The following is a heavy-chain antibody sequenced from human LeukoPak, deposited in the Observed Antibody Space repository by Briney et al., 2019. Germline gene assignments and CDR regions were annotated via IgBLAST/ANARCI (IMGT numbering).Heavy chain of an antibody. V-gene: IGHV3-20*04. CDR2: IHWNSGST. Sequence: GGSLRLSCAASGFTFSSYGISWFRQAPGKGLEWVSRIHWNSGSTRYVDSVKGRFTISRDNAKNSLYLQMNSLRPADTAFYYCVRDGGRYKRGLDYYYYYMDVWGKGTTVTVSS. D-gene: IGHD6-19*01. CDR3: VRDGGRYKRGLDYYYYYMDV. CDR1: GFTFSSYG. J-gene: IGHJ6*03.